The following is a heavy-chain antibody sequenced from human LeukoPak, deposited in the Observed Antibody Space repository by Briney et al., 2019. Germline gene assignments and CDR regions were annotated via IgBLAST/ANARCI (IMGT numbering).Heavy chain of an antibody. D-gene: IGHD2/OR15-2a*01. CDR2: ISSSSSYI. CDR1: GFTFSSYS. V-gene: IGHV3-21*01. J-gene: IGHJ4*02. Sequence: GGSLRLSCAASGFTFSSYSMNWVRQAPGKGLEWVSSISSSSSYIYYADSVKGRFTISRDNAKNSLYLQMNSLRAEDTAVYYCARGARMNIRSRTYYFDYWGQGTLVTVSS. CDR3: ARGARMNIRSRTYYFDY.